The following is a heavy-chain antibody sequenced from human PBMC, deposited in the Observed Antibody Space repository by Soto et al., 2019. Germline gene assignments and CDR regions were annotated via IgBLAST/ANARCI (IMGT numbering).Heavy chain of an antibody. CDR2: ISGSGGST. Sequence: GGSLRLSCAASGFTFSSYAMSWVRQAPGKGLEWVSAISGSGGSTYYADSVKGRFTISRDNSKNTLYLQMNSLRAEDTAVYYCAKDLLLYSGYDFSAFDIWGQGTMVTVSS. CDR1: GFTFSSYA. D-gene: IGHD5-12*01. CDR3: AKDLLLYSGYDFSAFDI. J-gene: IGHJ3*02. V-gene: IGHV3-23*01.